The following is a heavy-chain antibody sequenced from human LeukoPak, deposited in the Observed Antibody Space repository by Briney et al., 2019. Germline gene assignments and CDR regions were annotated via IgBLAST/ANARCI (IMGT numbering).Heavy chain of an antibody. CDR2: FDPEDGET. CDR3: ATDPGETVPAAKGPRGDYCYGMDV. Sequence: ASVKVSCKVSGYTLTELSMHWVRQAPGKGLEWMGGFDPEDGETIYAQKFQGRVTMTEDTSTDTAYMELNSLRADDTAGYYCATDPGETVPAAKGPRGDYCYGMDVWGQGTTVTVSS. CDR1: GYTLTELS. J-gene: IGHJ6*02. V-gene: IGHV1-24*01. D-gene: IGHD2-2*01.